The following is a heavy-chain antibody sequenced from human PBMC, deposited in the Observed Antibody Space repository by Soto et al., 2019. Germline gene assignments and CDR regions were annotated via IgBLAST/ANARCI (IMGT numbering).Heavy chain of an antibody. CDR1: VCTFSNYW. CDR2: IKQDRSEK. Sequence: AGSLCLSCASSVCTFSNYWMSCVRHPPGKGLEWVANIKQDRSEKDYVDSVKGRFTISRDNYKNSLYLQMNSLRVEDTAVYYCARGPVLDWSHAGGIDFLGQATLVSVSS. J-gene: IGHJ4*02. CDR3: ARGPVLDWSHAGGIDF. D-gene: IGHD3-3*01. V-gene: IGHV3-7*01.